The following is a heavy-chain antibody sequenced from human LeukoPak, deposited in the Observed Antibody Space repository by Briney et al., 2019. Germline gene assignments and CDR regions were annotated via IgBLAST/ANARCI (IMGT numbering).Heavy chain of an antibody. CDR3: ARDYKSRSYGYTADY. CDR1: GGSISSSVYY. Sequence: SETLSLTCTVSGGSISSSVYYWGWIRQPPGKGLEWIGSIYYSGTTYYNPSLKSRVTISVDTSKNQFSLKLSSVTAADTAVYYCARDYKSRSYGYTADYWGQGTLVTVSS. CDR2: IYYSGTT. D-gene: IGHD5-18*01. V-gene: IGHV4-39*07. J-gene: IGHJ4*02.